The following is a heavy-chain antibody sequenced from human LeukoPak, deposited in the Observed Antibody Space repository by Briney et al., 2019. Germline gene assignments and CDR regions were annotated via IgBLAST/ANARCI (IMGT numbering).Heavy chain of an antibody. V-gene: IGHV3-21*01. CDR3: ARDREGDYIWGSYRPDWFDP. CDR1: GFTFSSYS. D-gene: IGHD3-16*02. CDR2: ITSSSYI. J-gene: IGHJ5*02. Sequence: GASLRLSCAASGFTFSSYSMNWVRQAPGKGLEWVSSITSSSYIYYADSVKGRFTISRDNAKNSLYLQMNSLRAEDTAVYYCARDREGDYIWGSYRPDWFDPWGQGTLVTVSS.